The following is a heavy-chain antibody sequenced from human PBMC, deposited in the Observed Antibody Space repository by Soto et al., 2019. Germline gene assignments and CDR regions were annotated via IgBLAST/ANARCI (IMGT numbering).Heavy chain of an antibody. CDR3: ARDSICSGGSCYGPSDY. CDR2: IYYSGST. Sequence: SETLSLTCTVSGGSVSSGGCYWSWIRQPPGKGLEWIGYIYYSGSTNYNPSLKSRVTISVDTSKNQFSLKLSSVTAADTAVYYCARDSICSGGSCYGPSDYWGQGTLVTVSS. J-gene: IGHJ4*02. V-gene: IGHV4-61*08. D-gene: IGHD2-15*01. CDR1: GGSVSSGGCY.